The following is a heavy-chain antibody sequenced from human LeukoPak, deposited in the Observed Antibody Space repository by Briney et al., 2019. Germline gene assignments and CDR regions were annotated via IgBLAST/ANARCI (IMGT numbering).Heavy chain of an antibody. CDR2: INPSGGST. CDR1: GYTFTSYY. V-gene: IGHV1-46*01. CDR3: AKDLPKDYYYDSSGYYHLGDY. Sequence: ASVKVSCKASGYTFTSYYMHWVRQAPGQGLEWMGIINPSGGSTSYAQKFQGRVTMTRDTSTSTVYMELSSLRSEDTAVYYCAKDLPKDYYYDSSGYYHLGDYWGQGTLVTVSS. D-gene: IGHD3-22*01. J-gene: IGHJ4*02.